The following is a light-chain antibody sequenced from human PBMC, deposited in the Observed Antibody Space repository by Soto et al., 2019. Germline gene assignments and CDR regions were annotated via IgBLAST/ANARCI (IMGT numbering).Light chain of an antibody. Sequence: EIVLTQSPGTLSLSPGERATLSCRASQSVSSSYLAWYQQKPGQAPRLLIYGASSRPTGIPDRFSGSGSGTDFSLNNRRLADEEFAAYSCQQYGSSNLGTFGGATKVAIQ. V-gene: IGKV3-20*01. CDR1: QSVSSSY. CDR2: GAS. CDR3: QQYGSSNLGT. J-gene: IGKJ4*01.